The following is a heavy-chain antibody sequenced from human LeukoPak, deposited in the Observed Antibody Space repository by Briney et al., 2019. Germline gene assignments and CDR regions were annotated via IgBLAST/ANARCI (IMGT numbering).Heavy chain of an antibody. J-gene: IGHJ6*03. Sequence: GGSLRLSCAASGFTFSNYGMNWVRQAPGEGLEWVSYISGGGTTIYYADSVKGRFTISRDSAKDSLDLQMNSLRAEDTAVYYCAREPVYYYYMDVWGKGTTVTVSS. CDR2: ISGGGTTI. CDR1: GFTFSNYG. V-gene: IGHV3-48*01. CDR3: AREPVYYYYMDV.